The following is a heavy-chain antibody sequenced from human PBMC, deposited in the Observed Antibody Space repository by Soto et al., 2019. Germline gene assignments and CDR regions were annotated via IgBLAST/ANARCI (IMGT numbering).Heavy chain of an antibody. V-gene: IGHV4-31*03. CDR1: GDSINSGGDY. CDR2: IYHSGST. J-gene: IGHJ4*02. Sequence: ASETLSLTCSVSGDSINSGGDYWSWIRQRPGKGLEWIGYIYHSGSTYFNPSLKSRVNMSIDTSKNHFSLKLSSVTAADTAVYYCARDNRGFTYGSFDCWGQGTLVTVSS. D-gene: IGHD5-18*01. CDR3: ARDNRGFTYGSFDC.